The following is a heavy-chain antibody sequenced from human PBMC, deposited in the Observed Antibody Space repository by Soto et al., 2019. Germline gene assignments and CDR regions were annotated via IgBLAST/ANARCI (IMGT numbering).Heavy chain of an antibody. J-gene: IGHJ2*01. CDR2: IYSGGST. CDR1: GFTVSSNY. CDR3: ARSTVTAEPYWYFDL. D-gene: IGHD4-17*01. V-gene: IGHV3-53*04. Sequence: EVQLVESGGGLVQPGGSLRLSCAASGFTVSSNYMSWVRQAPGKGLEWVSVIYSGGSTYYADSVKGRFTISRHNSKNTLYLQMNSLRAEDTAVYYCARSTVTAEPYWYFDLWGRGTLVTVSS.